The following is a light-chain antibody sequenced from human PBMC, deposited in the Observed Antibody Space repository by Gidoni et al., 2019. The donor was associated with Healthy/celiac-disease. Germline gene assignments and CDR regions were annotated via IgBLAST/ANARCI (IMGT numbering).Light chain of an antibody. Sequence: DIVMTQSPDSLAVSLGEWATINCKSSQSVLYSSNNKNYLAWYQQKPGQPPKLLIYWASTRESGVPDRFSGSGSGTDFTLTISSLQAEDEAVYYCQQYYSTPGTFGQGTKVEVK. CDR2: WAS. V-gene: IGKV4-1*01. CDR3: QQYYSTPGT. J-gene: IGKJ1*01. CDR1: QSVLYSSNNKNY.